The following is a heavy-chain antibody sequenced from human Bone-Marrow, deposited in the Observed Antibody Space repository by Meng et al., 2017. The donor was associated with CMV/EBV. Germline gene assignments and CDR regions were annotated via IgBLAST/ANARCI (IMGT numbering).Heavy chain of an antibody. Sequence: ASVKVSCKASGGTFSSYAISWVRQAPGQGLEWMGWINPTTGGTNYAQKFQGRVTMTRDTSISTAYMELSRLRSDDTAVYYCARDRSRVVPAAPVGYYYYGMDVWGQGTTVTVSS. V-gene: IGHV1-2*02. J-gene: IGHJ6*02. D-gene: IGHD2-2*01. CDR2: INPTTGGT. CDR1: GGTFSSYA. CDR3: ARDRSRVVPAAPVGYYYYGMDV.